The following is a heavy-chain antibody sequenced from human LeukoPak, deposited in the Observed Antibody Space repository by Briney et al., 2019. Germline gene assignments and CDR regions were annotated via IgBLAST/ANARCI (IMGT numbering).Heavy chain of an antibody. V-gene: IGHV2-5*02. CDR1: GFSLSTSGVG. J-gene: IGHJ4*02. Sequence: SGPTLVNPTQTLTLTCAFSGFSLSTSGVGVGWIRRPPGKALEWLALIYWDDETRYTPSLKNRLTITKDTSKNQVVLTMTNMDPVDTATYYCARRFLPIETSGFDYWGQGTLVTVSS. CDR2: IYWDDET. CDR3: ARRFLPIETSGFDY. D-gene: IGHD1-26*01.